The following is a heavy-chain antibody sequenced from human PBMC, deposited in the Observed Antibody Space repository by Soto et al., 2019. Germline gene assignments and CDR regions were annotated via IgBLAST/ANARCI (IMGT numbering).Heavy chain of an antibody. CDR1: GFTISNYL. V-gene: IGHV3-66*01. Sequence: EVQLVESGGGLVQPGGSLRLSCAASGFTISNYLMSWVRQAPGKGLEWVSVIYSGGNTYYADSVKGRFSISRDNSKNTLNLQMNSLRVEDTAVYYCARDPGSSSGHYWGQGTLVTVSS. CDR2: IYSGGNT. D-gene: IGHD6-6*01. CDR3: ARDPGSSSGHY. J-gene: IGHJ4*02.